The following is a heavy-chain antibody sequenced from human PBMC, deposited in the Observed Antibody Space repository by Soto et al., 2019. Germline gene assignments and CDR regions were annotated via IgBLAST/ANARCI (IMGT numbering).Heavy chain of an antibody. D-gene: IGHD1-26*01. V-gene: IGHV5-51*01. CDR1: GYSFTGYW. J-gene: IGHJ3*02. CDR3: ERILGGESKTYDAFDI. Sequence: PGESLKISCKGSGYSFTGYWIGWVRQMPGKGLECMGIIYPGDSDTRYSPSFQGQVTISADKSISTAYLQWSSLKASDTAMYYCERILGGESKTYDAFDIWGQGTMFTV. CDR2: IYPGDSDT.